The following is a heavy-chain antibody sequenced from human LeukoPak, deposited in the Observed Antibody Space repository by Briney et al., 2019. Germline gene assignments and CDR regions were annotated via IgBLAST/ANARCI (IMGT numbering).Heavy chain of an antibody. Sequence: PSETLSLTCAVYGGSFSGYYWSWIRQPPGKGLEWIGEINHSGSTNYNPSLKSRVTISVDTSKNQFSLKLSSVTAADTAVYYCARVPYSGSYSTWGQGTLVTVSS. V-gene: IGHV4-34*01. CDR3: ARVPYSGSYST. CDR2: INHSGST. CDR1: GGSFSGYY. J-gene: IGHJ5*02. D-gene: IGHD1-26*01.